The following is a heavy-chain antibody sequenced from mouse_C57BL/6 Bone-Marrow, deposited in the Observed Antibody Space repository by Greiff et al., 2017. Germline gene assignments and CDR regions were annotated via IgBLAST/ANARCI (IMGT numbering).Heavy chain of an antibody. Sequence: EVQLVESGGGLVQPGGSLKLSCAASGFTFSDYYMYWVRQTPEKRLEWVAYISNGGGSTYYPDTVKGRFIISRDNAKNTLYRHMSHLKSEDTAMYYCARRGENWGQGTSVTVSS. CDR3: ARRGEN. V-gene: IGHV5-12*01. J-gene: IGHJ4*01. CDR1: GFTFSDYY. CDR2: ISNGGGST.